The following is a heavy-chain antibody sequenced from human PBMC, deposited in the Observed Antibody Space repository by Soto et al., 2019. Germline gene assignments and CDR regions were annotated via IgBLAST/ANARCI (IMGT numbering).Heavy chain of an antibody. V-gene: IGHV3-73*02. Sequence: EVQLVESGVGLVHPGGSLKLSCAASGFPFNGSAMHWVRQASGKGLEWDGRIRSKPNNYATAYAASLKGRFTISREDSKNTAYLQMNSLKTEDTDVYYCAGDFYYNMDVWGKGTTVNVSS. CDR3: AGDFYYNMDV. CDR2: IRSKPNNYAT. CDR1: GFPFNGSA. J-gene: IGHJ6*04.